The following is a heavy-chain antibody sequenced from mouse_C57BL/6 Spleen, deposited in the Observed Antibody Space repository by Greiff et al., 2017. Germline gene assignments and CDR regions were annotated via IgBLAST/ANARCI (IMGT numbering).Heavy chain of an antibody. V-gene: IGHV1-15*01. CDR3: TRQGDFYRYFDV. Sequence: QVQLQQSGAELVRPGASVTLSCKASGYTFTDYEMHWVKQTPVHGLEWIGAIDPETGGTAYNQKFKGKAILTADKSSSTAYMELRSLTSEDSAVYDCTRQGDFYRYFDVWGTGTTVTVSS. CDR1: GYTFTDYE. J-gene: IGHJ1*03. CDR2: IDPETGGT.